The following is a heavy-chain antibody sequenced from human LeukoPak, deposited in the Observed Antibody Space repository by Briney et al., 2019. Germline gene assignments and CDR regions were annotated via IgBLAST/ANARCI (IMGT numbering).Heavy chain of an antibody. D-gene: IGHD6-19*01. CDR3: ARDLLSTAGYIDY. J-gene: IGHJ4*02. V-gene: IGHV4-59*01. CDR1: GGSISSYY. Sequence: PSETVPLTCTVSGGSISSYYWSWIRQPPGKGLEWIGYIYYSGSTNYNPSLKSRVTISVDTSKNQFSLNLSSVTAADTAVYYCARDLLSTAGYIDYWGQGTLVTVSS. CDR2: IYYSGST.